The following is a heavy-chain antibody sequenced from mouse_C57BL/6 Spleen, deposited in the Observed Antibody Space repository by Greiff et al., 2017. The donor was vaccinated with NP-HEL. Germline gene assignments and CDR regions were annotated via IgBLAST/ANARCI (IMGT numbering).Heavy chain of an antibody. CDR1: GFTFSSYT. Sequence: EVQGVESGGGLVKPGGSLKLSCAASGFTFSSYTMSWVRQTPEKRLEWVATISGGGGNTYYPDSVKGRFTISRDNAKNTLYLQMSSLRSEDTALYYGGRETDWDFEGWGTGTTVTVSS. V-gene: IGHV5-9*01. J-gene: IGHJ1*03. CDR2: ISGGGGNT. CDR3: GRETDWDFEG. D-gene: IGHD4-1*01.